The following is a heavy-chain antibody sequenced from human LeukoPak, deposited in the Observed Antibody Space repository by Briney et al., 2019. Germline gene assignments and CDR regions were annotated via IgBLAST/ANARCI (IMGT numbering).Heavy chain of an antibody. Sequence: PSETLSLTCAVYGGSFSGYYWSWIRQPPGKGLEWIGEINHSGSTNYNPSLKSRVTISVDTSKNQFSLKLSSVTAADTAVYYCARHRKYYYDSSRFDPWGQGTLVTVSS. CDR3: ARHRKYYYDSSRFDP. CDR2: INHSGST. D-gene: IGHD3-22*01. J-gene: IGHJ5*02. CDR1: GGSFSGYY. V-gene: IGHV4-34*01.